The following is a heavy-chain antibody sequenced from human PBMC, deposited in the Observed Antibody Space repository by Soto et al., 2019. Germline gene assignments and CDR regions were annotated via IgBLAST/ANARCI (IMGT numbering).Heavy chain of an antibody. D-gene: IGHD6-13*01. Sequence: QVQLVQSGAEVKKPGASVKVSCKASGYTFTSYHMHWVRQAPGQGLEWMGIINPSGGSTSYAQKFQGRVTMTRDTSTSTVYMELSSLRSEDTAVYYCASAPSRRSYFDYWGQGTLVTVSS. CDR3: ASAPSRRSYFDY. CDR1: GYTFTSYH. V-gene: IGHV1-46*03. CDR2: INPSGGST. J-gene: IGHJ4*02.